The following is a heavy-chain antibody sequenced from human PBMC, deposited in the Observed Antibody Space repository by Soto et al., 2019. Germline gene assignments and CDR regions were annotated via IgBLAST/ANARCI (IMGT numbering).Heavy chain of an antibody. J-gene: IGHJ5*02. D-gene: IGHD1-26*01. V-gene: IGHV4-4*02. CDR1: GGTVASSHW. Sequence: SETLSLTCGVSGGTVASSHWWSWVRQSPSRGLEWIGNVYHTGDTNFNPSLQSRVTFSVDKSNNQFSLRLTSLTAADTAVYYCARVVGATRFDPWGQGTLVPVS. CDR3: ARVVGATRFDP. CDR2: VYHTGDT.